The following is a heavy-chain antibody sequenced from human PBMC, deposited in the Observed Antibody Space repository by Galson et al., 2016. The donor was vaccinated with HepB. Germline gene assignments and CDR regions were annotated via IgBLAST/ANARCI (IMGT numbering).Heavy chain of an antibody. V-gene: IGHV1-46*01. CDR1: GYTFTNHH. J-gene: IGHJ4*02. D-gene: IGHD2-2*01. CDR3: AREFGDCSNTRCSKQFFDY. CDR2: INPRGGST. Sequence: SVKVSCKASGYTFTNHHMHWVRQAPGQGLEWMGIINPRGGSTSYAQNFQVRVTLTRDTSTSTVYMELSSLRSDDTAVYYCAREFGDCSNTRCSKQFFDYWGQGTLVTVSS.